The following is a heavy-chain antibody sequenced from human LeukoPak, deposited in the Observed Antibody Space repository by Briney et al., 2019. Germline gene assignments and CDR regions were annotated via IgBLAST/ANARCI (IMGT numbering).Heavy chain of an antibody. J-gene: IGHJ3*02. V-gene: IGHV3-48*01. CDR1: GFTFCSYS. CDR2: ISTSSSTI. Sequence: GGSLRLTCAASGFTFCSYSMNWVRQAPGKGLEWVSYISTSSSTIYYADSVKGRFTISRDNAKNSLYLQMNSLRAEDTAVYYCARDQVTMIAPQVAFDIWGQGTMVAVSS. CDR3: ARDQVTMIAPQVAFDI. D-gene: IGHD3-22*01.